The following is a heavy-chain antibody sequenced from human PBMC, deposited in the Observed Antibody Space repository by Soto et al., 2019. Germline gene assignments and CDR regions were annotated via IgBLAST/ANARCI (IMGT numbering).Heavy chain of an antibody. Sequence: SSETLSLTCAVYGGSFSGYYWSWIRQPPGKGLEWIGEINHSGSTNYNPSLKSRVTISVDTSKNQFSLKLSSVTAADTAVYYCARGLTTSPYCGGDCYSFDYWGQGTLVTVSS. V-gene: IGHV4-34*01. J-gene: IGHJ4*02. D-gene: IGHD2-21*02. CDR1: GGSFSGYY. CDR3: ARGLTTSPYCGGDCYSFDY. CDR2: INHSGST.